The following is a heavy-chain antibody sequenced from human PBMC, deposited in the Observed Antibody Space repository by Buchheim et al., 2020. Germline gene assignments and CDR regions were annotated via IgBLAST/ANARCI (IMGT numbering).Heavy chain of an antibody. V-gene: IGHV3-7*02. Sequence: EVQLVESGGGLVQPGGSLRLSCAASGFTFSSYWMSWVRQAPGKGLEWVANIKQDGSEKYYVDSVKGRFTISRDNAKNSLYLQTNNLRAEDTAVYYCARAAHRDNYDILTGYYNNWFDPWGQGTL. J-gene: IGHJ5*02. CDR3: ARAAHRDNYDILTGYYNNWFDP. D-gene: IGHD3-9*01. CDR2: IKQDGSEK. CDR1: GFTFSSYW.